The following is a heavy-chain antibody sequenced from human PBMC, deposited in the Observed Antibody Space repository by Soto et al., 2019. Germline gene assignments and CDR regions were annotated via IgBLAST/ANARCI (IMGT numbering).Heavy chain of an antibody. J-gene: IGHJ6*02. V-gene: IGHV5-51*01. Sequence: GESLKISCKGSGYDFTNYWIGWVRQMPGKGLESMGIIYPGDSDTRYSPSFQGQVTISADKSISTAYLQWSSLKASDTAMYYCAGGGVRGVVTRTRDYYGMDVWGQGTTVTVSS. D-gene: IGHD3-10*01. CDR3: AGGGVRGVVTRTRDYYGMDV. CDR2: IYPGDSDT. CDR1: GYDFTNYW.